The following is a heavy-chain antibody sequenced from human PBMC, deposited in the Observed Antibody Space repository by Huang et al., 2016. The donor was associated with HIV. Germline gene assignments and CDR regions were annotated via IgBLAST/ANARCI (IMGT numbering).Heavy chain of an antibody. Sequence: QVRLVESGGGSVQPEAFLRLSCQDSGFTLRNYAIHWVRQTPGRGLGWLSVIASDGTNKHVSDSVKGRFTVSRDNSKITLFLQRNNLRLEDAATYYCAIDGLSVTMIRGFVITRRQVYNWLEYWGQGAPVTVSS. V-gene: IGHV3-30*14. CDR2: IASDGTNK. CDR1: GFTLRNYA. J-gene: IGHJ5*01. D-gene: IGHD3-10*01. CDR3: AIDGLSVTMIRGFVITRRQVYNWLEY.